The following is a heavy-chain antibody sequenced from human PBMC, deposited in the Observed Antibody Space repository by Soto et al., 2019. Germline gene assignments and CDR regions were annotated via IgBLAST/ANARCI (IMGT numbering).Heavy chain of an antibody. CDR3: ARDRDSSGGNWFDP. CDR2: XXXSGTX. J-gene: IGHJ5*02. CDR1: GGSMNYYY. D-gene: IGHD3-22*01. Sequence: SETRSLTCTVSGGSMNYYYWSWIRQPPGKGLEXIGXXXXSGTXDXXPXXXSRVTLSVDTAKSQFSLKLSSVTAADTAVYYCARDRDSSGGNWFDPWGQGTLVTV. V-gene: IGHV4-59*01.